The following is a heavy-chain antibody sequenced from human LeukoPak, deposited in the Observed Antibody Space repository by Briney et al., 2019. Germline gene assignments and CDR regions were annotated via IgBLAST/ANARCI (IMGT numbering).Heavy chain of an antibody. V-gene: IGHV3-30*01. CDR2: ISYDGSNK. J-gene: IGHJ4*02. D-gene: IGHD3-22*01. CDR3: ASGYYDSSGYQWDFDY. Sequence: GGSLRLSCAASGFTFSSYAMHWVRQAPGKGLEWVAVISYDGSNKYYADSVKGRFTISRDNSKNTLYLQTNSLRAEDTAVYYCASGYYDSSGYQWDFDYWGQGTLVTVSS. CDR1: GFTFSSYA.